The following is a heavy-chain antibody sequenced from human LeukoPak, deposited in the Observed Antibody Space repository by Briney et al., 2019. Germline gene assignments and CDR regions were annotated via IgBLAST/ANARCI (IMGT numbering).Heavy chain of an antibody. Sequence: PSQTLSLTCAVSGGSISSYYWSWIRQPPGKGLEWIGYIYYSGSTNYNPSLKSRVTISVDTSKNQFSLKLSSVTAADTAVYYCARRKAARPNWFDPWGQGTLVTVSS. CDR2: IYYSGST. CDR1: GGSISSYY. J-gene: IGHJ5*02. V-gene: IGHV4-59*01. CDR3: ARRKAARPNWFDP. D-gene: IGHD2-15*01.